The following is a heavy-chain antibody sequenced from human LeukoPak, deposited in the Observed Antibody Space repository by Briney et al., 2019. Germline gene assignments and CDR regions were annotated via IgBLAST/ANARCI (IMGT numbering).Heavy chain of an antibody. CDR2: IYYSGST. CDR1: GGSISNYY. D-gene: IGHD4-17*01. V-gene: IGHV4-59*01. Sequence: SETLSLTCTFSGGSISNYYWNWIRQPPGKGLEWIGYIYYSGSTNYNPSLKSRVIMSVDTAKNQFSLKLRSVTAADTAVYYCARDHEYADWAYFYYYMDVWGKGTTVTVSS. CDR3: ARDHEYADWAYFYYYMDV. J-gene: IGHJ6*03.